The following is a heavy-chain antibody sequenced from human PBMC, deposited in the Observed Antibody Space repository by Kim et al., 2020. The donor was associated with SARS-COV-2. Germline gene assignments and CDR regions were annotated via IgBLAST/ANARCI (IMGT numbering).Heavy chain of an antibody. J-gene: IGHJ6*02. CDR2: IIPIFGTA. V-gene: IGHV1-69*13. CDR3: ARGRLSDTAMVTQEGVGMDV. D-gene: IGHD5-18*01. CDR1: GGTFSSYA. Sequence: SVKVSCKASGGTFSSYAIGWVRQAPGQGLEWMGGIIPIFGTANYAQKFQGRVTITADESTSTAYMELSSLRSEDTAVYYCARGRLSDTAMVTQEGVGMDVWGQGTTVTVSS.